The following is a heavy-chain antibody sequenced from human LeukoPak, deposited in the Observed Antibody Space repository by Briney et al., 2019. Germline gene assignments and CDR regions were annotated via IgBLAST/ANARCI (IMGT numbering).Heavy chain of an antibody. CDR1: GFTFSSYA. J-gene: IGHJ3*02. V-gene: IGHV3-23*01. Sequence: HPGGSLRLSCAASGFTFSSYAMSWVRQAPGKGLEWVSAISGSGGSTYYADSVKGRFTISSDNSKNTLYLQMNSLRAEDTVVYYCAKYRVGASITGAFDIWGQGTMVTVSS. D-gene: IGHD1-20*01. CDR3: AKYRVGASITGAFDI. CDR2: ISGSGGST.